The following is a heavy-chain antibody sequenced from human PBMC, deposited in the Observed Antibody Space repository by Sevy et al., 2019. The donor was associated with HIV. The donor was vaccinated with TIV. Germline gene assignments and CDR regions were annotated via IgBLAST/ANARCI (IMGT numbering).Heavy chain of an antibody. CDR1: GFTFGDYA. Sequence: GGSLRLSCTASGFTFGDYAMSWCRQAPGKGLEWVGFIRSKTYGGTTEYAASAKGRFTISRDDSKSIAYLQMNSLKTEDTAVYYCTRVRGTISPYHYYGMDVWGQGTTVTVSS. CDR2: IRSKTYGGTT. D-gene: IGHD3-16*02. V-gene: IGHV3-49*03. J-gene: IGHJ6*02. CDR3: TRVRGTISPYHYYGMDV.